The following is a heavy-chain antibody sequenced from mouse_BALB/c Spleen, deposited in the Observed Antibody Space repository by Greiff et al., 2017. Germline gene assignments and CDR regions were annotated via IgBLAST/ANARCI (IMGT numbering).Heavy chain of an antibody. J-gene: IGHJ2*01. CDR2: IYPGDGDT. V-gene: IGHV1-87*01. CDR1: GYTFTSYW. CDR3: ARRYDYDEEYYFDY. Sequence: QVQLQQSGAELARPGASVKLSCKASGYTFTSYWMQWVKQRPGQGLEWIGAIYPGDGDTRYTQKFKGKATLTADKSSSTAYMQLSSLASEDSAVYYCARRYDYDEEYYFDYWGQGTTLTVSS. D-gene: IGHD2-4*01.